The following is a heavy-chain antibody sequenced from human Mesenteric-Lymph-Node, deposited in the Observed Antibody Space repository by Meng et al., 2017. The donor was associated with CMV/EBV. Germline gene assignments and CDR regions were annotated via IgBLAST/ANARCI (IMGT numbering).Heavy chain of an antibody. CDR2: ISAYNGNT. Sequence: YTFTSYGISWVRQAPGQGLEWMGWISAYNGNTNYAQKLQGRVTATTDTSTSTAYMELRSLRSDDTAVYYCARDRTQLRFLEWLLSSDYWGQGTLVTVSS. CDR1: YTFTSYG. D-gene: IGHD3-3*01. J-gene: IGHJ4*02. CDR3: ARDRTQLRFLEWLLSSDY. V-gene: IGHV1-18*04.